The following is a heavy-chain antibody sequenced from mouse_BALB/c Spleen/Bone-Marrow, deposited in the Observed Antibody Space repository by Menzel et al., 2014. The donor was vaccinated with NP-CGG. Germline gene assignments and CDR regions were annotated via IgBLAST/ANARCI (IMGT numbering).Heavy chain of an antibody. J-gene: IGHJ3*01. CDR3: TRQGFAC. Sequence: QVTLKVSGPELMKRGASVKISCKATGYTFSSYWIEWVKQRPGHGLEWIGEILPGSGNTHYNEEFKGKATFTADTSSNTAYMQLSSLTSEDSAVYYCTRQGFACWGQGTLVTVSA. CDR2: ILPGSGNT. V-gene: IGHV1-9*01. CDR1: GYTFSSYW.